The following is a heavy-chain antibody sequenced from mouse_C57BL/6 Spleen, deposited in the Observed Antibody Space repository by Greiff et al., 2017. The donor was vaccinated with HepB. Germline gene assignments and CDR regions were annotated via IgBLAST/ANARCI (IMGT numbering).Heavy chain of an antibody. J-gene: IGHJ4*01. V-gene: IGHV1-15*01. D-gene: IGHD2-5*01. CDR3: TRGRAYYSNYDAMDY. CDR2: IDPETGGT. Sequence: QVQLQQSGAELVRPGASVTLSCKASGYTFTDYEMHWVKQTPVHGLEWIGAIDPETGGTAYTQKFKGKAILTADKSSSTAYMGLRSLTSEDSAVYYCTRGRAYYSNYDAMDYWGQGTSVTVSS. CDR1: GYTFTDYE.